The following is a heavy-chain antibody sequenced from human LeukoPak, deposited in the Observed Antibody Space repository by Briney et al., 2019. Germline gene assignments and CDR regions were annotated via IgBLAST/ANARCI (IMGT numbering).Heavy chain of an antibody. CDR1: GFTFSSFA. CDR2: ITGSGANT. J-gene: IGHJ4*02. Sequence: GGSLRLSCAASGFTFSSFAMSWVRQAPGQGLEWVSGITGSGANTYYADSVKGRFTISRDNSKNTMYLQMISLRAADTAVYYCARGPSGYDPYYFDYRGQGTLVTVSS. V-gene: IGHV3-23*01. CDR3: ARGPSGYDPYYFDY. D-gene: IGHD5-12*01.